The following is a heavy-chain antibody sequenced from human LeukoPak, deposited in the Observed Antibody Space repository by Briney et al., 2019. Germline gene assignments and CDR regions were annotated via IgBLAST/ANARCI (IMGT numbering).Heavy chain of an antibody. J-gene: IGHJ6*03. D-gene: IGHD5-24*01. Sequence: GGTLRLSCVASGFTFSSYDMSWVRQAPGKGLECVSALSGSGSSTYYADSVKGRFTISRDNSKSTLYLQMNSLRAEDTAVYYCATVNQDGFYYYYMDVWGKGTTVTVSS. CDR3: ATVNQDGFYYYYMDV. CDR2: LSGSGSST. CDR1: GFTFSSYD. V-gene: IGHV3-23*01.